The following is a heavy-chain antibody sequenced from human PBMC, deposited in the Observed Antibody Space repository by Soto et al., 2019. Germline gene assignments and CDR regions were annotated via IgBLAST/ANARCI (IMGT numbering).Heavy chain of an antibody. Sequence: SVKVSCKASGGTFSRYAISWVRQAPGQGLEWMGGIIPIFGTANYAQKFQGRVTITADESTSTAYMELSSLRSEDTAVYYCAGALSSSEARPFFGYWGQGTLVTVSS. V-gene: IGHV1-69*13. CDR1: GGTFSRYA. CDR2: IIPIFGTA. D-gene: IGHD6-6*01. J-gene: IGHJ4*02. CDR3: AGALSSSEARPFFGY.